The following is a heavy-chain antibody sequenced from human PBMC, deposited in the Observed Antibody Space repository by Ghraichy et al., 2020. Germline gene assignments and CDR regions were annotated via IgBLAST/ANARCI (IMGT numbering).Heavy chain of an antibody. CDR2: IWYDRSNK. CDR1: GFTFSSYG. V-gene: IGHV3-33*01. J-gene: IGHJ6*02. CDR3: ASELGYCSSTKCRKYYGMDV. Sequence: GGSLRLSCAASGFTFSSYGMHWVRQAPGKGLEWVAVIWYDRSNKNYADSVKGRFTISRDNSKNTLYLQMNSLRAEDTAVYYCASELGYCSSTKCRKYYGMDVWGQGTTVTVSS. D-gene: IGHD2-2*01.